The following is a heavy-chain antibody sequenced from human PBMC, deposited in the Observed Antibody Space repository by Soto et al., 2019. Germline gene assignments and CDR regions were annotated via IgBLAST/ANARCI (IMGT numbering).Heavy chain of an antibody. V-gene: IGHV4-34*01. CDR2: INHSGST. D-gene: IGHD3-22*01. CDR3: ASSYYYDSSGYYFDY. J-gene: IGHJ4*02. CDR1: GGSFSGYY. Sequence: SETLSLTCAVYGGSFSGYYWSWIRQPPWKGLEWIGEINHSGSTNYNPSLKSRVTISVDTSKNQFSLKLSSVTAADTAVYYCASSYYYDSSGYYFDYWGQGTLVTVSS.